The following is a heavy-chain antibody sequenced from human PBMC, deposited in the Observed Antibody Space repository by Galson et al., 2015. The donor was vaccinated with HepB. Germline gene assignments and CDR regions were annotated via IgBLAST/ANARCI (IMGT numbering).Heavy chain of an antibody. CDR2: IFPGDSDT. J-gene: IGHJ3*02. D-gene: IGHD2-21*01. CDR1: GYSFTSYW. CDR3: TRPGIAVKSFDI. Sequence: QSGAEVKKPGESLKISCKASGYSFTSYWIGWVRQMPVKGLEWMGNIFPGDSDTRYSPSFQGQVNISADKSIYTPYLQWRSLKASVSAMYYGTRPGIAVKSFDIWGQGTMVTGSS. V-gene: IGHV5-51*03.